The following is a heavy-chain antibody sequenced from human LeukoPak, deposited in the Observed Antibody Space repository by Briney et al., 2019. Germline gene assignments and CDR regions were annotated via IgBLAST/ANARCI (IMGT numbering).Heavy chain of an antibody. D-gene: IGHD3-16*01. Sequence: QSGGSLRLSCAASGFIVTNYWMNWVRQAPGKGLEWVANINQDGSEKYYVDSVKGRFTISRDITKNTLYMQMNSLRAEDTAIYYCATYHAGTWYYVDYWGQGTLVSVSS. J-gene: IGHJ4*02. CDR3: ATYHAGTWYYVDY. CDR2: INQDGSEK. CDR1: GFIVTNYW. V-gene: IGHV3-7*05.